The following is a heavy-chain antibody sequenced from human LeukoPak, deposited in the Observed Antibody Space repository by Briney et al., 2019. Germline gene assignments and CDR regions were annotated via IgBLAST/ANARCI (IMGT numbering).Heavy chain of an antibody. D-gene: IGHD3-22*01. V-gene: IGHV4-39*01. CDR1: GGSINSSSYY. J-gene: IGHJ4*02. Sequence: SETLSLTCTVSGGSINSSSYYWGWIRQPPGKGLEWIGSIYYSGSTYYNPSLKSRVTISVDTSKNQFSLKLSSVTAADTAVYYCARGWNYYDSSGYSYYFDYWGQGTLVTVSS. CDR3: ARGWNYYDSSGYSYYFDY. CDR2: IYYSGST.